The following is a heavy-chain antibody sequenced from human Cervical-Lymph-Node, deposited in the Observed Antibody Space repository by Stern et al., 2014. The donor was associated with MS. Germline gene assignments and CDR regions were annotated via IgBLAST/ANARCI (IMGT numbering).Heavy chain of an antibody. D-gene: IGHD6-19*01. J-gene: IGHJ4*02. CDR3: ARQEGSAWYRP. V-gene: IGHV5-51*01. CDR2: IYPGDSDP. Sequence: EDQLVESGAEVKKPGESLKISCKGFGYSFTSYWIAWVRQMPGKCLEGMGIIYPGDSDPRYSPSFQGQVTISVDKSIRTAYLQWSGLKASDSAMYYCARQEGSAWYRPWGQGTLVTVSS. CDR1: GYSFTSYW.